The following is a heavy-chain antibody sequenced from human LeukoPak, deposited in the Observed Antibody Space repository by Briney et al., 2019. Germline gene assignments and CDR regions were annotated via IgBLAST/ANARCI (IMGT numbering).Heavy chain of an antibody. CDR3: AAYDSSSVDAFDI. J-gene: IGHJ3*02. V-gene: IGHV4-61*01. CDR1: GGSLSSGSYY. D-gene: IGHD3-22*01. Sequence: PETLSLTCTLSGGSLSSGSYYWSSIRQPPGKGLEWIGYIYYSGSTNYNPSLKSRFTISVDTSKNQFSLKLSSVTAADRAVYYCAAYDSSSVDAFDIWGQGTMVTVSS. CDR2: IYYSGST.